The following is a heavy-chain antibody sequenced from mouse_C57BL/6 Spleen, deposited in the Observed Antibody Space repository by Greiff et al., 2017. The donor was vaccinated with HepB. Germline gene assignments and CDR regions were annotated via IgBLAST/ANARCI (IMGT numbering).Heavy chain of an antibody. CDR2: INYDGSST. J-gene: IGHJ4*01. CDR3: ARDGPLDYAMDY. CDR1: GFTFSDYY. V-gene: IGHV5-16*01. Sequence: EVQLVESEGGLVQPGSSMKLSCTASGFTFSDYYMAWVRQVPEKGLEWVANINYDGSSTYYLDSLKSRFIISRDNAKNILYLQMSSLKSEDTATYYCARDGPLDYAMDYWGQGTSVTVSS.